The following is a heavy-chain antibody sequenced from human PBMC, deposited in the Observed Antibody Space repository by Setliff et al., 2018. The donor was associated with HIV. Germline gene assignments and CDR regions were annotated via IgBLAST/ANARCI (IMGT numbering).Heavy chain of an antibody. J-gene: IGHJ4*02. D-gene: IGHD3-22*01. CDR1: GFSISSRYY. CDR2: FYHTGSS. Sequence: SETLSLTCDVSGFSISSRYYWGWIRQSPGKGLEWMGNFYHTGSSYYNLSLNDRATISLDTSKNQFSLKLNSVTAADTAVYYCARDVLDLVISVYGFWGQGIPVTVSS. V-gene: IGHV4-38-2*02. CDR3: ARDVLDLVISVYGF.